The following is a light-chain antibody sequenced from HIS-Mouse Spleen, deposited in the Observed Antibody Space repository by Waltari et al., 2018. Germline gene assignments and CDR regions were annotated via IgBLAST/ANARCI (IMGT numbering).Light chain of an antibody. CDR2: QDS. V-gene: IGLV3-1*01. J-gene: IGLJ2*01. Sequence: SYELTQPPSVSVSPGQTASITCSGDTFGAKYACWYQQKPGQSPVLVIYQDSKRPSGIPERFSGSNSGNTATLTISGTQAMDEADYYCQAWDSSTGVVFGGGTKLTVL. CDR1: TFGAKY. CDR3: QAWDSSTGVV.